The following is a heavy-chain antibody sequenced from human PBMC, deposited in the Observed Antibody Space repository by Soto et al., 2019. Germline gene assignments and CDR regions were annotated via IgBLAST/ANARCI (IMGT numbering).Heavy chain of an antibody. V-gene: IGHV1-46*01. J-gene: IGHJ6*02. CDR3: ARDYLLLWFGELEDYYYYGMDV. CDR2: INPSGGST. CDR1: VYTFTSYY. Sequence: ASVKVSCKASVYTFTSYYMHWVRQAPGQGLEWMGIINPSGGSTSYAQKFQGRVTMTRDTSTSTVYMELSSLRSEDTAVYYCARDYLLLWFGELEDYYYYGMDVWGQGTTVTVSS. D-gene: IGHD3-10*01.